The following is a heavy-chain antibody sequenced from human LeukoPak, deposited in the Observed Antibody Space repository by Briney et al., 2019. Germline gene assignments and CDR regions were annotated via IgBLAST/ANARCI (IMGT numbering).Heavy chain of an antibody. J-gene: IGHJ5*02. D-gene: IGHD3-16*02. CDR2: ISAYNGNT. CDR1: GYTFTTYG. Sequence: ASVKVSCKASGYTFTTYGISWVRQAPGQGLEWLGWISAYNGNTNYAQKFQGRVTMTTDTSTSTAYMELRSLRSDDTAVYYCARDFYQGSPVNWFDPWAREPWSPSPQ. V-gene: IGHV1-18*01. CDR3: ARDFYQGSPVNWFDP.